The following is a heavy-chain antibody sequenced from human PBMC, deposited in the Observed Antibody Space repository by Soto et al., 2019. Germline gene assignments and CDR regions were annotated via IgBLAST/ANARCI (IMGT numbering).Heavy chain of an antibody. J-gene: IGHJ4*02. CDR2: IGFDGTNI. CDR1: GFDFKTYG. D-gene: IGHD1-20*01. V-gene: IGHV3-33*01. CDR3: VRTACVINNCSYRGVR. Sequence: QGQLVESGGGVVQPGRSLRLSCVASGFDFKTYGMHWVRQAPGKGLEWVAVIGFDGTNIHYSDSVRGRFSISRGNSENTVSLQMNSLRVEDTALYYCVRTACVINNCSYRGVRWGQGTLVTV.